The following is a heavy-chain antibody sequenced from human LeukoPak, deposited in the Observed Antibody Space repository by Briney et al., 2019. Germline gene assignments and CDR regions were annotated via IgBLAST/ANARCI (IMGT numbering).Heavy chain of an antibody. J-gene: IGHJ4*02. Sequence: ASVKVTCKASGGTFSSYAISWVRQPPGQGLEWMGRIIPILGIENYAQEFPGTVTITADKSTNTPYMALGSLGAEDTAVDYCARDLDKDASGLDYWGRGTLVTVSS. D-gene: IGHD2-8*01. V-gene: IGHV1-69*04. CDR1: GGTFSSYA. CDR3: ARDLDKDASGLDY. CDR2: IIPILGIE.